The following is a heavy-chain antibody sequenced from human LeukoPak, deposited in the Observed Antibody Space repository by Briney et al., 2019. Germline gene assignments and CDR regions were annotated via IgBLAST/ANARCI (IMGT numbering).Heavy chain of an antibody. CDR3: ARVKYYDSSGYGGGFDC. V-gene: IGHV4-34*01. Sequence: PSETLSLTCAVYGGSFSGYYWSWIRQPPGKGLEWIGEINHSGSTNYNPSLESRVTISVDKSKNQFSLKLSSVTAADTAVYYCARVKYYDSSGYGGGFDCWGQGTLVTVSS. CDR1: GGSFSGYY. J-gene: IGHJ4*02. CDR2: INHSGST. D-gene: IGHD3-22*01.